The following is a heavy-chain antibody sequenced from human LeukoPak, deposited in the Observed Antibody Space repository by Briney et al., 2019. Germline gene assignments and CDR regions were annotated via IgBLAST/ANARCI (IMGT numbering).Heavy chain of an antibody. CDR3: VGARVGVGRDY. J-gene: IGHJ4*02. D-gene: IGHD1-26*01. CDR2: TYYRSRWYN. Sequence: SQTLSLTCAISGDSVSSNSAAWNWIRQSPSKGLEWLGRTYYRSRWYNDYAVSVKSRITINASTSRNQVSLQLNTVTPEATSVYSWVGARVGVGRDYWGQGNLVTVSA. CDR1: GDSVSSNSAA. V-gene: IGHV6-1*01.